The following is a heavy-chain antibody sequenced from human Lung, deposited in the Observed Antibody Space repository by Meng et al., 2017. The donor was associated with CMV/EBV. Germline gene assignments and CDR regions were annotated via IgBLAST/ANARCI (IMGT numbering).Heavy chain of an antibody. CDR2: IKKDGSEE. Sequence: GGSLRLXCAASGFTFSNNWMSWVRQAPGKGLEWVASIKKDGSEEYYVDSVKGRFTISRDNAKNSLYLQMNILTAEDTAVYYCARVESSSGSYYYWGQGNLVNGAS. CDR1: GFTFSNNW. CDR3: ARVESSSGSYYY. J-gene: IGHJ4*02. D-gene: IGHD3-10*01. V-gene: IGHV3-7*01.